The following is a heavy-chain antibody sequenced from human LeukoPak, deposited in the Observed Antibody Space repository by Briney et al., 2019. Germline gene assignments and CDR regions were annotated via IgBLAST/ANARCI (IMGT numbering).Heavy chain of an antibody. CDR3: ASEGSGSYYKGDYYYGMDV. Sequence: GGSLRLSCAASGFTFSSYSMNWVRQAPGKGLEWVSSISSSSYIYYADSVKGRFTISRDNAKNSLYLQMNSLRAEDTAVYYCASEGSGSYYKGDYYYGMDVWGQGTTVTASS. J-gene: IGHJ6*02. D-gene: IGHD3-10*01. CDR2: ISSSSYI. V-gene: IGHV3-21*01. CDR1: GFTFSSYS.